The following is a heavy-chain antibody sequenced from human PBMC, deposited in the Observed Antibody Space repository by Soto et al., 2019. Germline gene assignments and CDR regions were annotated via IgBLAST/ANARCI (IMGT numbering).Heavy chain of an antibody. CDR3: AHFTLATSMNLFQGGFDP. V-gene: IGHV2-5*02. Sequence: QITLKESGPTLVNPTQTLTLTCSFSGFSLNTSRVGVGWIRQHPGKALEWLTLIYGDDATLHSPSLKSRLTISKDTSKNPVVLTMTNMAPADTATYYCAHFTLATSMNLFQGGFDPWGPGTLVTVSS. CDR1: GFSLNTSRVG. J-gene: IGHJ5*02. D-gene: IGHD2-21*01. CDR2: IYGDDAT.